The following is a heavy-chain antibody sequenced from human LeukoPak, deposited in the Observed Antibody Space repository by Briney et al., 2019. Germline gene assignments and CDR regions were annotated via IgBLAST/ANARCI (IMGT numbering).Heavy chain of an antibody. D-gene: IGHD1-20*01. V-gene: IGHV4-61*01. CDR2: IHHSGSA. J-gene: IGHJ4*02. CDR1: GGSVSSGSYY. CDR3: TVGLGGDNWKHYPDF. Sequence: PSETLSLTCTVSGGSVSSGSYYWSWIRQPPGKGLEWIAYIHHSGSANYNPSLKSRVTISIDTSKNQFSLKLSSVTDADTAVYYCTVGLGGDNWKHYPDFWGQGTLAAVSS.